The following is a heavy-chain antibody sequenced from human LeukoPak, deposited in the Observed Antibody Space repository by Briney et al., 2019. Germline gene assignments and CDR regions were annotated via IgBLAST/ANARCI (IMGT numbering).Heavy chain of an antibody. CDR3: ARAAGIVVVVAATLDY. J-gene: IGHJ4*02. CDR2: INPSVGST. Sequence: SVTVSCKASGYTFTSNYMHWVRPAPGQGVEWMGIINPSVGSTNYAEKFQGRVTKTRDTSTSTVYIERSSLRADDTAVYYCARAAGIVVVVAATLDYWGEGTVDTVS. D-gene: IGHD2-15*01. V-gene: IGHV1-46*01. CDR1: GYTFTSNY.